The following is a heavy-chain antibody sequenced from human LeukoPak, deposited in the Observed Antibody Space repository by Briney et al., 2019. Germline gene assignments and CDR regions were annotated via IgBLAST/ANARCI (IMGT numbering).Heavy chain of an antibody. CDR1: GFTFSNAW. V-gene: IGHV3-15*01. J-gene: IGHJ6*03. D-gene: IGHD3-10*01. Sequence: GGSLRLSRAASGFTFSNAWMSWVRQAPGKGLEWVGRIKSKTDGGTTDYAAPVKGRFTISRDDSKNTLYLQMNSLKTEDTAVYYCTTGLGGFGELSPDYYYYYMDVWGKGTTVTVSS. CDR3: TTGLGGFGELSPDYYYYYMDV. CDR2: IKSKTDGGTT.